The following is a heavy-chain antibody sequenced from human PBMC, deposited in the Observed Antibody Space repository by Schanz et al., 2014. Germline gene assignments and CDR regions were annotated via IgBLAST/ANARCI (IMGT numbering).Heavy chain of an antibody. CDR2: ISGSGGST. J-gene: IGHJ4*02. Sequence: VQLVESGGGVVQPGRSLRLSCAASGFTFSDYYMSWIRQAPGKGLEWVSGISGSGGSTYYAGSVKGRFSISRDNSKNTLYLQMNSLRAEDTAVYYCAKEPSHGDYDYCFDDWGQGTLVTVSS. V-gene: IGHV3-23*04. CDR3: AKEPSHGDYDYCFDD. CDR1: GFTFSDYY. D-gene: IGHD3-22*01.